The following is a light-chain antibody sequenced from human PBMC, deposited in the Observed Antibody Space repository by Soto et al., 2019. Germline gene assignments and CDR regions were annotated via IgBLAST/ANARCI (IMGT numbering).Light chain of an antibody. Sequence: QSVLTQSASVSGSPGQSITISCTGTSSDIGAYKFVSWYQQHPGKAPKLIIYEVSNRPSGVSNRFSGSKSGNTASLTISGLQAEEEADYYCCSYTSSSTLYVFGTGTKVTVL. V-gene: IGLV2-14*01. CDR1: SSDIGAYKF. CDR3: CSYTSSSTLYV. J-gene: IGLJ1*01. CDR2: EVS.